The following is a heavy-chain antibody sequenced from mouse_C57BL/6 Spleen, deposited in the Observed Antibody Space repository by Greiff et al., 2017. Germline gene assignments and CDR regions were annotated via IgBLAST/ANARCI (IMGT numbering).Heavy chain of an antibody. CDR2: IYPGDGDT. V-gene: IGHV1-82*01. Sequence: QVQLQQSGPELVKPGASVKISCKASGYAFSSSWMNWVKQRPGKGLEWIGRIYPGDGDTNYNGKFKGKATLTADKSSSTAYMQLSSLTSEDSAVXFCARGGSSRSLYWYFDVWGTGTTVTVSS. D-gene: IGHD1-1*01. J-gene: IGHJ1*03. CDR1: GYAFSSSW. CDR3: ARGGSSRSLYWYFDV.